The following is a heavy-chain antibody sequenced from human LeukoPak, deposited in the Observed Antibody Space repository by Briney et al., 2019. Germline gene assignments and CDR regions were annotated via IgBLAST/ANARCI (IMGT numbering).Heavy chain of an antibody. CDR2: VSCSTGDT. CDR1: GYTFTGSF. Sequence: GASVKVSCKLSGYTFTGSFIHWVRQAPGQGLEWTGWVSCSTGDTKFAQKFQGRVTMTRDTSISTAYMELSRLRSDDTAVYYCARADPVDYWGQGTQVTVSS. J-gene: IGHJ4*02. CDR3: ARADPVDY. V-gene: IGHV1-2*02.